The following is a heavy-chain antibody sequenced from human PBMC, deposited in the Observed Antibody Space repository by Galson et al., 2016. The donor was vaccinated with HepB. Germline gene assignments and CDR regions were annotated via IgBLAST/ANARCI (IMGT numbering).Heavy chain of an antibody. CDR2: ITWDGDTT. V-gene: IGHV3-43D*03. Sequence: SLRLSCAASGFTFQNYAMHWVRQAPGKGLEWISLITWDGDTTYYANSVKGRFTISRDNSKNSLYLQMSSLRAEDTALYYCAKDIYTGGWSKGDGFHYWGQGTLATVSS. CDR1: GFTFQNYA. D-gene: IGHD6-19*01. CDR3: AKDIYTGGWSKGDGFHY. J-gene: IGHJ4*02.